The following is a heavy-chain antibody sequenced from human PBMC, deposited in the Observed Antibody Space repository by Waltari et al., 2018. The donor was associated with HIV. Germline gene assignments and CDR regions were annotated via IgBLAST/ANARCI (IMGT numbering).Heavy chain of an antibody. CDR1: GGSSSNYY. V-gene: IGHV4-34*02. J-gene: IGHJ4*01. D-gene: IGHD3-10*01. CDR3: ARGQYGPGSREDY. Sequence: QVQLQQWGTGLLKPSETLSLTCAVQGGSSSNYYWSWIRQPPGKGMEWMAGINHSGRTNYNPSLKSRLTISVDTSKTQFSVKLTSVTAADTAVYFCARGQYGPGSREDYCG. CDR2: INHSGRT.